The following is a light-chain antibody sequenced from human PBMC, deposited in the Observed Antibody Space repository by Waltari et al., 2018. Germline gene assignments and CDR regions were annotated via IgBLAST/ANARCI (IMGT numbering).Light chain of an antibody. CDR1: SPDICFYND. CDR2: EVT. CDR3: SSYTNANSWV. V-gene: IGLV2-8*01. Sequence: QSALTQPPSASGSPGHSVTTSCTGYSPDICFYNDLSWHQQHPGKAPKLMIYEVTKRPSGVPDRFSGSKSGNTASLTVSGLQAEDEADYYCSSYTNANSWVFGGGTKVTVL. J-gene: IGLJ3*02.